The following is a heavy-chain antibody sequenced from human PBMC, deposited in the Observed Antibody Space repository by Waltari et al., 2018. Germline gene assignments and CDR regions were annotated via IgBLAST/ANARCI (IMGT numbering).Heavy chain of an antibody. J-gene: IGHJ4*02. CDR2: IIPILGTA. CDR3: ARSGYTYYFDY. CDR1: GGTFSSYA. V-gene: IGHV1-69*01. D-gene: IGHD3-22*01. Sequence: QVQLVQSGAEVKKPGSSVKVSCKASGGTFSSYAISWVRQAPGQGLEWMGGIIPILGTANYAQKFQGRVTITADESTSTAYMELSSLRSDDTAVYYCARSGYTYYFDYWGQGTLVTVSS.